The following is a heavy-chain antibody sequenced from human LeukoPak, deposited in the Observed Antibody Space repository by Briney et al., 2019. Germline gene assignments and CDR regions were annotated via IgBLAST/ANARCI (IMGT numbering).Heavy chain of an antibody. CDR2: INPSGGST. V-gene: IGHV1-46*01. J-gene: IGHJ4*02. CDR1: GYTFASYY. CDR3: ARARYCSGGSCYPSDY. Sequence: GASVKVSCKASGYTFASYYMHWVRQAPGQGLEWMGIINPSGGSTSYAQKFQGRVTMTRDTSTSTVYMELSSLRSEDTAVYYCARARYCSGGSCYPSDYWGQGTLVTVSS. D-gene: IGHD2-15*01.